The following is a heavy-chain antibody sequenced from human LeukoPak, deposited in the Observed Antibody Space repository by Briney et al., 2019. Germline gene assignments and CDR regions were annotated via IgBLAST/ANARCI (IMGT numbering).Heavy chain of an antibody. CDR1: GFTFSSYA. CDR3: AKDQGYSFDWYHGGFDY. V-gene: IGHV3-23*01. D-gene: IGHD3-9*01. J-gene: IGHJ4*02. Sequence: GGSLRLSCAASGFTFSSYAMSWVRQAPGKGLEWVSAISGSGGSTYYADSVKGRFTISRDNSKNTLYLQMNSLRAEDTAVYYCAKDQGYSFDWYHGGFDYWGQGTLVTVSS. CDR2: ISGSGGST.